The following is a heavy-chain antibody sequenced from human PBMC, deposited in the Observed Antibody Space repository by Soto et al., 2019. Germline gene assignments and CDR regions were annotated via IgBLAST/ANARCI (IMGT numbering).Heavy chain of an antibody. CDR3: SRRPVAGTGNIYNLFDP. J-gene: IGHJ5*02. CDR1: GGTLNSAGYY. Sequence: SDRLSITCTVSGGTLNSAGYYWSWIRQHPGKGLEWIGYIYYSGSTYYNPSLKSRVTISVETSKNQFFLKLSSVTAADTAVYYCSRRPVAGTGNIYNLFDPWGQGTLVTVSS. D-gene: IGHD6-19*01. V-gene: IGHV4-31*03. CDR2: IYYSGST.